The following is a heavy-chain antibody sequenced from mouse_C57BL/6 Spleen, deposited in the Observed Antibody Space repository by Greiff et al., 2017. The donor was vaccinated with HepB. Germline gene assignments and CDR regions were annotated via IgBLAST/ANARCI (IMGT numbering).Heavy chain of an antibody. CDR3: AKNHYYGSRDWYFDV. Sequence: VQLQQSGPGLVQPSQSLSITCTVSGFSLTSYGVHWVRQSPGKGLEWLGVIWRGGSTNYNAAFMSRLSITKDNSKSQVFFKMNSLQADDTAIYYCAKNHYYGSRDWYFDVWGTGTTVTVSS. CDR2: IWRGGST. D-gene: IGHD1-1*01. J-gene: IGHJ1*03. V-gene: IGHV2-5*01. CDR1: GFSLTSYG.